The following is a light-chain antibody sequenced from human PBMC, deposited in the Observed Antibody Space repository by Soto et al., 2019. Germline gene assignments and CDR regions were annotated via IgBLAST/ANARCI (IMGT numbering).Light chain of an antibody. CDR3: QSYDSSLSGSK. CDR1: SSNIGAGYD. Sequence: QSVLTQPPSVSGPPGQRVTISCTGSSSNIGAGYDVHWYQQLPGTAPKLLIYGNSNRPSGVPDRFSGSKSGTSASLAITGLQAEDEADYYCQSYDSSLSGSKFGGGTKLTVL. J-gene: IGLJ2*01. CDR2: GNS. V-gene: IGLV1-40*01.